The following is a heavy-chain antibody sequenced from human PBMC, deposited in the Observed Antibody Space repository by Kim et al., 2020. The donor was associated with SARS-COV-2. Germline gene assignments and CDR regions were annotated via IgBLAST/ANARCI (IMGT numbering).Heavy chain of an antibody. V-gene: IGHV4-59*01. CDR3: ATARRGTTTFFDY. Sequence: SETLSLTCTVSGDSMSDYYWTWIRQSPGKGLQFIASIYYTINANYHPSLRSRATISVDTSKSQLLLRLTSVTAADTAIYYCATARRGTTTFFDYWGQG. CDR2: IYYTINA. D-gene: IGHD4-17*01. J-gene: IGHJ4*01. CDR1: GDSMSDYY.